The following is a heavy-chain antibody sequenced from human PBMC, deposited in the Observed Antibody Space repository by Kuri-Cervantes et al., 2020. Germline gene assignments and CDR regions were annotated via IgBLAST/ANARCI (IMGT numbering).Heavy chain of an antibody. J-gene: IGHJ4*02. Sequence: GESLKISCAASGFTFSSYAMTWVRQAPGKGLEWVGFIKSKAYGGTTEYAASVKGRFTISRDDSKSIAYLQMNSLKTEDTAVYYCARDRPIVGATRGYWGQGTLVTVSS. CDR3: ARDRPIVGATRGY. D-gene: IGHD1-26*01. CDR1: GFTFSSYA. V-gene: IGHV3-49*04. CDR2: IKSKAYGGTT.